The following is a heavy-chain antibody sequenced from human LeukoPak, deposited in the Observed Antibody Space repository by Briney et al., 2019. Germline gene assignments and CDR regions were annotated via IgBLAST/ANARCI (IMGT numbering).Heavy chain of an antibody. V-gene: IGHV1-18*01. CDR2: ISAYNGNT. Sequence: ASVKVSCKASGYTFSSYGISWVRQAPGQGLEWMGWISAYNGNTNYAQKLQGRVTMTTDTSTSTAYMELRSLGSDDTAVYYCASQRYYDSSGYYYDSFDYWGQGTLVTVSS. D-gene: IGHD3-22*01. CDR3: ASQRYYDSSGYYYDSFDY. J-gene: IGHJ4*02. CDR1: GYTFSSYG.